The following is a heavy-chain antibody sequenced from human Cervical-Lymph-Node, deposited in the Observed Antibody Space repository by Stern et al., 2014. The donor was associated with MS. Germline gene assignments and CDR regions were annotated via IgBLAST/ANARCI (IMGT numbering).Heavy chain of an antibody. J-gene: IGHJ4*02. Sequence: ESGPTLVKPTQTLTLTCTVSGFSLSTNGLGVGWVRPRPGKALEGLAHIYWDDDKHYNPYLRSRITITKATAKNHLVLTMTNMDPVDTATYYCAHISAYSGTHPPSYWGQGTLVTVSS. CDR1: GFSLSTNGLG. CDR2: IYWDDDK. V-gene: IGHV2-5*02. CDR3: AHISAYSGTHPPSY. D-gene: IGHD1-26*01.